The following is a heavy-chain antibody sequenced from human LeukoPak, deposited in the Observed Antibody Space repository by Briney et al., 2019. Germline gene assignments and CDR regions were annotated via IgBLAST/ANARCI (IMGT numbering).Heavy chain of an antibody. J-gene: IGHJ4*02. Sequence: ASVKVSCKASGYTFTSYGISWVRQAPGQGLECMGWISAYNGNTNYAQKLQGRVTMTTDTSTSTAYMELRSLRSDDTAVYYCARVKTDWELLTGPFDYWGQGTLVTVSS. CDR1: GYTFTSYG. CDR2: ISAYNGNT. V-gene: IGHV1-18*01. CDR3: ARVKTDWELLTGPFDY. D-gene: IGHD1-26*01.